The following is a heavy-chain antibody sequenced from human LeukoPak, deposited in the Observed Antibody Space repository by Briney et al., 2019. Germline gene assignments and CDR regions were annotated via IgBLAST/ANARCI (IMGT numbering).Heavy chain of an antibody. CDR2: IYYSGST. J-gene: IGHJ4*02. CDR3: ARDPVVYSYGYG. D-gene: IGHD5-18*01. V-gene: IGHV4-61*01. CDR1: GGSVSSGSHY. Sequence: SETLSLTCTVSGGSVSSGSHYWSWIRQPPGKGLEWIGYIYYSGSTNYNPSLKSRVTISVDTSKNQFSLKLSSVTAADTAVYYCARDPVVYSYGYGWGQGTLVTVSS.